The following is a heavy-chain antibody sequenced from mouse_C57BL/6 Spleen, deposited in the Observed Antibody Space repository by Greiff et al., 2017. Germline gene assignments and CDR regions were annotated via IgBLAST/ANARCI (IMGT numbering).Heavy chain of an antibody. CDR1: GFSLTGYV. CDR3: AKEGYYYGNYANAMDY. Sequence: QVQLKQSGPGLVQPSQSLSITCTASGFSLTGYVVHWVRQSPGKGLEWLGVIWRVGSTDYNAAFMSRLCTPKDNSKNQVFYKMNSLQADDTAIYYCAKEGYYYGNYANAMDYWGQGTSVTVSS. V-gene: IGHV2-5*01. J-gene: IGHJ4*01. CDR2: IWRVGST. D-gene: IGHD2-1*01.